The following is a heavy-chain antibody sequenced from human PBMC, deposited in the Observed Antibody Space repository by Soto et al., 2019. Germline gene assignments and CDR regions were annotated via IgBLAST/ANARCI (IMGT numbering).Heavy chain of an antibody. CDR2: IGDNGGRT. CDR1: GFTFSGHV. Sequence: PGGSLRLSCAASGFTFSGHVMSWVRQAPGKGLEWVSAIGDNGGRTYYADSVKGRFTISRDNSKNTLYLQMNSLRVEDTAVYYCAKGAPMIRGVYDFDYWGQGTLVTVSS. D-gene: IGHD3-10*01. J-gene: IGHJ4*02. V-gene: IGHV3-23*01. CDR3: AKGAPMIRGVYDFDY.